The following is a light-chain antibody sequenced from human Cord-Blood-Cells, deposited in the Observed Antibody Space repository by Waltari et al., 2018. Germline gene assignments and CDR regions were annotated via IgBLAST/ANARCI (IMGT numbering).Light chain of an antibody. V-gene: IGKV1-5*03. CDR3: QQYNSYSPWT. CDR1: QSISSW. J-gene: IGKJ1*01. Sequence: DIQMTQSPSTLSASVGDRLTITYRASQSISSWLDWYQQKPGKAPKLLIYKASSLESGVPSRFSGSGSGTEFTLTISSLQPDDFATYYCQQYNSYSPWTFGQGTKVEIK. CDR2: KAS.